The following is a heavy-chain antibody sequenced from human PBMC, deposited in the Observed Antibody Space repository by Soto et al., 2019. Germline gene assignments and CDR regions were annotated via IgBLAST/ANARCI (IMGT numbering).Heavy chain of an antibody. V-gene: IGHV3-30*14. CDR1: GFNFNNFA. CDR3: GRLVGEVITYDNGMDV. CDR2: ISYGGNEK. D-gene: IGHD3-16*01. Sequence: QVQLVESGGGVVQPGRSLRLSCAASGFNFNNFAMYWVRQAPGKGLEWVAAISYGGNEKYYADSVKGRFTIARDNSKNTLNLQMNSLRPEATAVYYFGRLVGEVITYDNGMDVWGQGTTVNVSS. J-gene: IGHJ6*02.